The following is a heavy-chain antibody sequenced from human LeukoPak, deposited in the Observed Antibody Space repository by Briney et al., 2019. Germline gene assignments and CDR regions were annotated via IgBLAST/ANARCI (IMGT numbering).Heavy chain of an antibody. CDR1: GFTFSSYG. D-gene: IGHD6-19*01. CDR2: IKQDGSEK. J-gene: IGHJ1*01. CDR3: ARVGSSGWRFQH. Sequence: GGSLRLSCAASGFTFSSYGMSWVRQAPGKGLEWVANIKQDGSEKYYVDSVKGRFTISRDNAKNSLYLQMNSLRAEDTAVYYCARVGSSGWRFQHWGQGTLVTVSS. V-gene: IGHV3-7*01.